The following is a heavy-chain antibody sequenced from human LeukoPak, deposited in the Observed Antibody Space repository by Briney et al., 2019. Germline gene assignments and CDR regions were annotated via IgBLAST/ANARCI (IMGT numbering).Heavy chain of an antibody. CDR2: IYYSGST. D-gene: IGHD6-6*01. CDR3: ARHRGSSSLFDY. V-gene: IGHV4-39*01. J-gene: IGHJ4*02. Sequence: SETLSLTCTVSGGSISSSSYYWGWIRQPPGKGLEWIGGIYYSGSTYYNPSLKSRVTISVDTSKNQFSLKLSSVTAADTAVYYCARHRGSSSLFDYWGQGTLVTVSS. CDR1: GGSISSSSYY.